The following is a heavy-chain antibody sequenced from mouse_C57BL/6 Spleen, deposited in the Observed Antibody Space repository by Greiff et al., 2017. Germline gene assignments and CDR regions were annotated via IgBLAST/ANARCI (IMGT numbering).Heavy chain of an antibody. Sequence: VQRVESGPGLVQPSQSLSITCTVSGFSLTSYGVHWVRQSPGKGLEWLGVIWSGGITDYNAAFISILSISKDNSKSQVFFKMNSLQSDDTAIYYCARTVSNYRYYFDYWGHGTTLTVAS. V-gene: IGHV2-2*01. J-gene: IGHJ2*01. CDR1: GFSLTSYG. D-gene: IGHD2-5*01. CDR3: ARTVSNYRYYFDY. CDR2: IWSGGIT.